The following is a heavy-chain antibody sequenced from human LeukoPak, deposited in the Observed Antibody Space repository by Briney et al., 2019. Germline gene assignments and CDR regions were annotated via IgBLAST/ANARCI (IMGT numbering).Heavy chain of an antibody. CDR3: ARIGAATYAFDI. J-gene: IGHJ3*02. CDR2: IKSDGSST. V-gene: IGHV3-74*01. D-gene: IGHD1-26*01. CDR1: GFIFNKYW. Sequence: GGSLRLSCTASGFIFNKYWMSWVRQAPGKGLVWVSRIKSDGSSTTYADSVKGRFTISRDNAKNTLYLQMNSLRADDTAVYYCARIGAATYAFDIWGQGTMVTVSS.